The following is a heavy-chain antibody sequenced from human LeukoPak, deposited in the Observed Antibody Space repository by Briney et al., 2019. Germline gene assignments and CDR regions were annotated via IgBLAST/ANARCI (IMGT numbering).Heavy chain of an antibody. D-gene: IGHD5/OR15-5a*01. Sequence: PGGSLRLSCAASGFTFSSYAVHWVRQAPGKGLEWVAVISYDGSNKYYEDSVKGRFTISRDNSKNTLYLQMNSLRAEDTAVYYCASGQDPNSVHTTIDYWGQGTLVTVSS. V-gene: IGHV3-30-3*01. CDR3: ASGQDPNSVHTTIDY. J-gene: IGHJ4*02. CDR2: ISYDGSNK. CDR1: GFTFSSYA.